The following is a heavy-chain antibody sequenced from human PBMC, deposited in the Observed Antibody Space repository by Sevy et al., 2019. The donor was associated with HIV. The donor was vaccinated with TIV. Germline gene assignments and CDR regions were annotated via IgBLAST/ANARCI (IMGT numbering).Heavy chain of an antibody. CDR3: ARALYKMKNDFWSGYYDLYYYYGMDV. V-gene: IGHV3-7*01. CDR1: GFTFSSYW. J-gene: IGHJ6*02. D-gene: IGHD3-3*01. CDR2: IKQDGSEK. Sequence: GGSLRLSCAASGFTFSSYWMSWVRQAPGKGLEWVANIKQDGSEKYYVDSVKGRFPISRDNAKNLLYLQMNSLRAEDTAVDYCARALYKMKNDFWSGYYDLYYYYGMDVWGQGTTVTVSS.